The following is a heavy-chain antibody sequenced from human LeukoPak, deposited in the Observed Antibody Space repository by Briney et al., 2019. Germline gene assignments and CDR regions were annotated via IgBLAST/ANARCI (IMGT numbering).Heavy chain of an antibody. CDR1: GITFSNYA. V-gene: IGHV3-23*01. CDR3: AGRPTGYSSGYIH. Sequence: GGSLRLSRVASGITFSNYAVSWVRQAPEKGLDWVSVISGSAHKIRYADSVKGRFTISRDNSENIVYLQMNNLRVEDTAVYYCAGRPTGYSSGYIHWGQGTLVTVSS. D-gene: IGHD5-18*01. CDR2: ISGSAHKI. J-gene: IGHJ4*02.